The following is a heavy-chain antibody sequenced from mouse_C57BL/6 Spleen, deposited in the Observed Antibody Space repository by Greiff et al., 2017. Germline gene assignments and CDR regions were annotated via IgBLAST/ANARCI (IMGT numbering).Heavy chain of an antibody. CDR2: IDPSDSET. J-gene: IGHJ2*01. D-gene: IGHD4-1*01. CDR1: GYTFTSYW. V-gene: IGHV1-52*01. Sequence: QVQLQQPGAELVRPGSSVKLSCKASGYTFTSYWMHWVKQRPIQGLEWIGNIDPSDSETHYNQKFKDKATLTVDKSSSTAYMQLSSLTSEDSAVYYCARRWDVEVFDYWGQGTTLTVSS. CDR3: ARRWDVEVFDY.